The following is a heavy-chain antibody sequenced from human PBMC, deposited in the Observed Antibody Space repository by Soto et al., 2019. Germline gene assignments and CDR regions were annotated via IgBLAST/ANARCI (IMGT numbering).Heavy chain of an antibody. CDR1: VVPVSNSRYY. CDR3: ARHKEVVLASLSYGMEV. V-gene: IGHV4-39*01. D-gene: IGHD2-15*01. Sequence: ETLSLTCSFSVVPVSNSRYYWGWMGQPPGKGLEWIGSIYYSGDTFYNPSLKSRVTISIDTSNNQFSLNLTSVTAADTAVYYCARHKEVVLASLSYGMEVXGQXTTXTVSS. J-gene: IGHJ6*01. CDR2: IYYSGDT.